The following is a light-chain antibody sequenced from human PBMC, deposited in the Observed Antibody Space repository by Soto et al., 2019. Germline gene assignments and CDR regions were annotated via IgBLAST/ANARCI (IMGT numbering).Light chain of an antibody. CDR1: QGTRND. CDR3: LQDHIYPLA. V-gene: IGKV1-6*01. CDR2: AAS. J-gene: IGKJ3*01. Sequence: AIQMTQSPSSLSASVGDRVTITCRASQGTRNDLGWYQQKPGKAPKLLIYAASNLQSGVPSRFSGSGSGTDFTLTISSLQPEDFATDYCLQDHIYPLAFGPETKVDIK.